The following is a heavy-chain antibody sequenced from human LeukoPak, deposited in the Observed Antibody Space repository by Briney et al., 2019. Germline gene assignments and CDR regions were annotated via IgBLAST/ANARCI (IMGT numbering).Heavy chain of an antibody. V-gene: IGHV3-53*01. CDR2: IYSGGSI. CDR1: GFTVSSNY. D-gene: IGHD3-22*01. CDR3: ARDRYYYDSSGYIRGISFDY. J-gene: IGHJ4*02. Sequence: GGSLRLSCAVSGFTVSSNYMSWVRQAPGKGLEWVSVIYSGGSIYYTDSVKGRFTISRDDSKNTLYLQMNSLRAEDTAVYYCARDRYYYDSSGYIRGISFDYWGQGTLVIVSS.